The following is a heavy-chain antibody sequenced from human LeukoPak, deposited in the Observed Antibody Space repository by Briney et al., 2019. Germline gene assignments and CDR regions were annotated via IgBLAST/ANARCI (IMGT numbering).Heavy chain of an antibody. CDR1: GYTLTELS. V-gene: IGHV1-24*01. J-gene: IGHJ6*03. D-gene: IGHD3-22*01. CDR2: FDPEDGET. CDR3: ARGYYDSSGYYSSSNYYYMDV. Sequence: ASVKVSCKVSGYTLTELSMHWVRQAPGKGLEWMGGFDPEDGETIYAQKFQGRVTMTEDTSTDTAYMELSSLRSEDTAVYYCARGYYDSSGYYSSSNYYYMDVWGKGTTVTVSS.